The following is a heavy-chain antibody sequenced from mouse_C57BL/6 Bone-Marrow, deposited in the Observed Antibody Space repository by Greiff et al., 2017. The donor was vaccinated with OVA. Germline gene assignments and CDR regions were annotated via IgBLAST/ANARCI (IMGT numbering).Heavy chain of an antibody. Sequence: QVQLKQPGAELVKPGASVKVSCKASGYTFTSYWMHWVKQRPGQGLEWIGRIHPSDSDTNYNQKFKGKATLTVDTSSSTAYMQLSSLTSEDSAVYYCARDSYSNFAYWGQGTLVTVSA. D-gene: IGHD2-5*01. CDR2: IHPSDSDT. J-gene: IGHJ3*01. CDR1: GYTFTSYW. V-gene: IGHV1-74*01. CDR3: ARDSYSNFAY.